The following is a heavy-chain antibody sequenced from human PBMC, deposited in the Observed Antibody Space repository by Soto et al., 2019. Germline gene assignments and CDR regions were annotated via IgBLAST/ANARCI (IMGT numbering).Heavy chain of an antibody. CDR2: ISSSGSTI. V-gene: IGHV3-11*01. D-gene: IGHD2-15*01. Sequence: PGGSLRLSCAASGFTFSDYYMSWIRQAPGKGLEWVSYISSSGSTIYYADSVKGRFTISRDNAKNSLYLQMNSLRAEDTAVYYCARDCSGGSCYERYYYYYYGMDVWGQGTTVTVSS. CDR3: ARDCSGGSCYERYYYYYYGMDV. J-gene: IGHJ6*02. CDR1: GFTFSDYY.